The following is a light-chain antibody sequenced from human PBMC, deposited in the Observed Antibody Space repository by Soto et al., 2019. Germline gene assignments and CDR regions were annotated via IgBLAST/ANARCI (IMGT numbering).Light chain of an antibody. CDR1: QSVSSY. Sequence: IVLTQSPATLSLSPGVRATLSCRASQSVSSYLAWYQQKPGQAPRLLIYDASNRATGIPARFSGSGSGTDFTLTISSLEPEDFAVYYCQQRSNWPPWTFGQGTKVDI. CDR3: QQRSNWPPWT. CDR2: DAS. J-gene: IGKJ1*01. V-gene: IGKV3-11*01.